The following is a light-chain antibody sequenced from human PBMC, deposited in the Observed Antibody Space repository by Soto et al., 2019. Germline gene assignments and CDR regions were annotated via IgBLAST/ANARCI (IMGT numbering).Light chain of an antibody. CDR2: DAS. V-gene: IGKV1-5*01. CDR3: QEYNTFSGT. CDR1: QGISTW. J-gene: IGKJ1*01. Sequence: DIQLTQSPSTLSASVGDRVTITCRASQGISTWLAWYQQKPGKAPKLLIYDASKLQSGVPSRFSGSGSGTEFTLTISSLQPDDFATYYGQEYNTFSGTFGQGTKVDI.